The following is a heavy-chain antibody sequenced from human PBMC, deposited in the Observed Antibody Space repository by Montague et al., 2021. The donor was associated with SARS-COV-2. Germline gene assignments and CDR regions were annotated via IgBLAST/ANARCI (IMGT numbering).Heavy chain of an antibody. D-gene: IGHD2-21*01. Sequence: TLSLTCTVSGGSISSGSYYWSWIRQPAGKGLEWIGRIYTSGSTNYNPSLKSRVTIYVDTPKNQFSLKLSSVTAADTAVYYCARVVGFDFDYWGQGTLVTVSS. V-gene: IGHV4-61*02. CDR2: IYTSGST. J-gene: IGHJ4*02. CDR1: GGSISSGSYY. CDR3: ARVVGFDFDY.